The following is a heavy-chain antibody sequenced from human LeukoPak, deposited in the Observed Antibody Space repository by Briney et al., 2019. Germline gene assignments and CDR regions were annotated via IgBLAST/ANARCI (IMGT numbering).Heavy chain of an antibody. V-gene: IGHV4-4*07. Sequence: SETLSLTCTVSGGSISRYYWGWIRQPAGKGLEWIGRIYSSGGANYNPTLKSRVTMSVDTSKNQFSLKLSSVTAADTAVYYCASETDYGGNSDCRGQGTLVTVSS. CDR3: ASETDYGGNSDC. D-gene: IGHD4-23*01. CDR2: IYSSGGA. CDR1: GGSISRYY. J-gene: IGHJ4*02.